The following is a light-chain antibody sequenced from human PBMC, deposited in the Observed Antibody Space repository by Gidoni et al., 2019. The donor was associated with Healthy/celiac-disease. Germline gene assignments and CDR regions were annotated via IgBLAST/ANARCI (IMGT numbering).Light chain of an antibody. CDR3: QQYFSTPRT. V-gene: IGKV4-1*01. CDR2: WAS. CDR1: QSVLYSSNNKNC. Sequence: DIVMTQSPDSLAVSLGERATINCKSSQSVLYSSNNKNCLAWYQQKPGQPPKLLIYWASTRESGVPDRFSGSGSGTDFTLTISSLQAEDVAVYYCQQYFSTPRTFGQXTKVEIK. J-gene: IGKJ1*01.